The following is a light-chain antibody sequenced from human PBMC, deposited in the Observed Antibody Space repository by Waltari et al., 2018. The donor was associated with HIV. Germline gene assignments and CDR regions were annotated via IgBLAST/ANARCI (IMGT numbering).Light chain of an antibody. CDR3: QQSYLAPYT. J-gene: IGKJ4*02. V-gene: IGKV1-39*01. Sequence: DIQLTQSPSSLSASVGGRVTITCRASHNISLYLNCYHQREGEAPKLLIYGARNLHPGVSTRFRGSAAGTDFTLSITNVQPVDFASYCCQQSYLAPYTFGGGTKV. CDR2: GAR. CDR1: HNISLY.